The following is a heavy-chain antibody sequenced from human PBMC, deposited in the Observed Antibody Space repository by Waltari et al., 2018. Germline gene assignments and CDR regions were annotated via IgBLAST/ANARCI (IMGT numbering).Heavy chain of an antibody. CDR1: GFTVSSNY. Sequence: EVQLLESGGGFIQSGGPLGLTCAASGFTVSSNYMSWVRQAPGKGLEWVSVIFSDGRTYYADSVKGRFTISRDNSKNTLYLQINSLRAEDTAVYYCAGDSRGGLFFDYWGQGTLVTVSS. J-gene: IGHJ4*02. CDR3: AGDSRGGLFFDY. CDR2: IFSDGRT. V-gene: IGHV3-53*01.